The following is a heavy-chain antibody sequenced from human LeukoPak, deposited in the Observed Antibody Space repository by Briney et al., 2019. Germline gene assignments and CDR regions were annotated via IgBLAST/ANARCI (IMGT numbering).Heavy chain of an antibody. V-gene: IGHV1-2*02. D-gene: IGHD2-15*01. CDR3: AREFNPYCSGGSCYPVGFDP. CDR2: INPNSGGT. CDR1: GYTFTGYY. J-gene: IGHJ5*02. Sequence: GASVKVSCKASGYTFTGYYMHWVRQAPGQGLEWMGWINPNSGGTNHAQKFQGRVTMTRDTSISTAYMELSRLRSDDTAVYYCAREFNPYCSGGSCYPVGFDPWGQGTLVTVSS.